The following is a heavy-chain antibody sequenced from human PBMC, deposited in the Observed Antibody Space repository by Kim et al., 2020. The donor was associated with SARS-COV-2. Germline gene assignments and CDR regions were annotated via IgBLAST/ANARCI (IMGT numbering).Heavy chain of an antibody. CDR3: ARGAPRVSFDY. Sequence: YIADSVKGRLPIARDKSKNALYLQMNSLRAEDTAVYYCARGAPRVSFDYWGQGTLGTVSS. J-gene: IGHJ4*02. D-gene: IGHD2-8*01. V-gene: IGHV3-33*01.